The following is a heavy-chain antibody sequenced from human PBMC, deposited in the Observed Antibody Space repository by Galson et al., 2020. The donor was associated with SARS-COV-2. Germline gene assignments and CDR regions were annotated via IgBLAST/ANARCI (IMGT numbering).Heavy chain of an antibody. Sequence: QTPSLTCAISGDRASSNTAASNWLRPSPSRGLEWLGRTYYRSKWYNDYAESVKSQITITPDTSENQFSLQLNSVTPEDTSVYYCARLALSTVTAALDSCCQGTLVSVSS. J-gene: IGHJ4*02. CDR2: TYYRSKWYN. CDR1: GDRASSNTAA. CDR3: ARLALSTVTAALDS. D-gene: IGHD4-17*01. V-gene: IGHV6-1*01.